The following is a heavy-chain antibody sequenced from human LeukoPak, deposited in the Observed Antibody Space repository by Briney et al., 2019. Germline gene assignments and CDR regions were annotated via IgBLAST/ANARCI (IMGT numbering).Heavy chain of an antibody. CDR1: GVSISSHY. D-gene: IGHD3-3*01. V-gene: IGHV4-59*11. CDR3: AGGADFWSGYYIRNYYYYYMDV. CDR2: IYYSGSA. J-gene: IGHJ6*03. Sequence: SETLSLTCTVSGVSISSHYWSWIRQPPGKGLEWIGYIYYSGSANYNPALKSRVTISVDTSKNQFSLKLSSVTAADTAVYYCAGGADFWSGYYIRNYYYYYMDVWGKGTTVTVSS.